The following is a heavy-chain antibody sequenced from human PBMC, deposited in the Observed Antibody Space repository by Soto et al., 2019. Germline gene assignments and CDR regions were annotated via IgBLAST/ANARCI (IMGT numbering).Heavy chain of an antibody. Sequence: QVQLQESGPGLVKPSETLSLTCTVSGGSITNYYCSWFRQPPGKGLEWIGHINYDVYSAYNLSLRRRVTLSMDASKTQFSLMLESLTATDTAVYYCARHGFGPLHGLVDVWGPGTTVIVSS. CDR1: GGSITNYY. V-gene: IGHV4-59*08. CDR3: ARHGFGPLHGLVDV. J-gene: IGHJ6*02. D-gene: IGHD3-10*01. CDR2: INYDVYS.